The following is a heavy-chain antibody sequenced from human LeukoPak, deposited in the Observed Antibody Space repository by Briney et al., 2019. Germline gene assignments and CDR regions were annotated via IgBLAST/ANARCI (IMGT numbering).Heavy chain of an antibody. CDR1: GYTFTSYG. CDR2: TSAYNGNT. CDR3: ARGGRYCTNGVCLSWYDY. V-gene: IGHV1-18*01. J-gene: IGHJ4*02. D-gene: IGHD2-8*01. Sequence: GASVKVSCKASGYTFTSYGISWVRQAPGQGLEWMGWTSAYNGNTNYAQKLQGRVTMTTDTSTSTAYMELRSLRSDDTAVYYCARGGRYCTNGVCLSWYDYWGQGTLVTVSS.